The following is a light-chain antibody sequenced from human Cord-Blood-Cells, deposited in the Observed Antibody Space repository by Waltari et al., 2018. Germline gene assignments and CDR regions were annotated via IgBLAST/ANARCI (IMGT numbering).Light chain of an antibody. V-gene: IGKV1-39*01. CDR3: QQSYSTPPVT. CDR2: AAS. J-gene: IGKJ2*01. Sequence: DIQMTKSPSSLPASVGDRVTIPCRESQSISSYLNWYEQKPGKAPKLLIYAASSWQSGVPSRFSGSGSGTDFTLTISSLHPEDFATYYCQQSYSTPPVTFGQGTKLEMK. CDR1: QSISSY.